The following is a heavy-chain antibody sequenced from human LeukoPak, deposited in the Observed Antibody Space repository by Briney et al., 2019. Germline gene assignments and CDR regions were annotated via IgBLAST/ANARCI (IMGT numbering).Heavy chain of an antibody. D-gene: IGHD1-26*01. J-gene: IGHJ4*02. CDR3: TRLYSESTSWALDY. Sequence: PGRSLRLSCTTSGLSFGDYAMSWVRQAPGKGLEWAGFIRSKAYGGTTEYAASVKGRFTISRDDSKSIAYLQMNSLKTEDTAVYYCTRLYSESTSWALDYWGQGTLVTVSS. CDR1: GLSFGDYA. V-gene: IGHV3-49*04. CDR2: IRSKAYGGTT.